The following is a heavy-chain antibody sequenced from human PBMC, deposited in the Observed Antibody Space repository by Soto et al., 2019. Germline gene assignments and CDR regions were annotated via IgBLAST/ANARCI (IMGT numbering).Heavy chain of an antibody. CDR1: GVSLTNTE. J-gene: IGHJ4*02. CDR3: TTLTKTLLHFDY. Sequence: GSLKLKSAALGVSLTNTEMNWVRQAPGKGLEWVARIKSKTDGGTTDYAAPVKGRFTISRDDSKNTLYLQMNSLKTEDTAVYYCTTLTKTLLHFDYWGPGPLVTGSS. CDR2: IKSKTDGGTT. D-gene: IGHD1-26*01. V-gene: IGHV3-15*07.